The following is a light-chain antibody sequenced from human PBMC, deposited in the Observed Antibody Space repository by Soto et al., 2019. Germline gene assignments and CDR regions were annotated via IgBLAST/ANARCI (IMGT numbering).Light chain of an antibody. V-gene: IGLV2-8*01. CDR3: SSYAGSNTDYV. CDR2: EVS. CDR1: SSDVGGYKY. Sequence: QSALTQPPSASESPGQSVTISCTGTSSDVGGYKYVSWYQQHPGKVPKLMIYEVSKRPSGVPDRFSGSKSGNTASLTVSGLQAEDEADYYCSSYAGSNTDYVFGTGTKLTVL. J-gene: IGLJ1*01.